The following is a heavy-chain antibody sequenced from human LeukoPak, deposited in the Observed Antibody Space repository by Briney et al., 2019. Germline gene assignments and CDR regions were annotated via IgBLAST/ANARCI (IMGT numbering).Heavy chain of an antibody. CDR1: GYTFTSYY. V-gene: IGHV1-46*01. CDR2: INPSGGST. Sequence: ASVKVSCKASGYTFTSYYMHWVRQAPGQGLEWMGIINPSGGSTSYAQKFQGRVTMTRDMSTSTVYMELSSPRSEDTAVYYCARAMVKEILLDYWGQGTLVTVSS. J-gene: IGHJ4*02. D-gene: IGHD2-15*01. CDR3: ARAMVKEILLDY.